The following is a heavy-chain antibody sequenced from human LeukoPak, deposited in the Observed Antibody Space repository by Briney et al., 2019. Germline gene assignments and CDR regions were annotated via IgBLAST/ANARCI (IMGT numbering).Heavy chain of an antibody. CDR3: ARDSYSTSGISSWDDTFDI. J-gene: IGHJ3*02. V-gene: IGHV4-59*01. CDR1: GGSMTSYY. CDR2: IYYSGST. D-gene: IGHD3-10*01. Sequence: PSETLSLTCTVSGGSMTSYYWSWVRQPPGKGLEWIGHIYYSGSTNYNSSLKSRVTMSVDTSKNQFSLKVNSVTAADTAVYYCARDSYSTSGISSWDDTFDIWGQGTMVTVAS.